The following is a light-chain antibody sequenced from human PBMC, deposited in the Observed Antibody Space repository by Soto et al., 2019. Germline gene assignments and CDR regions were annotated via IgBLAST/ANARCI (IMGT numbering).Light chain of an antibody. J-gene: IGKJ1*01. CDR1: QTVNTY. V-gene: IGKV1-39*01. Sequence: DIQMTHSPSSLSASIGDRVTITCRASQTVNTYLHWYQQKPGKAPKLLIYAASNLQSGVPSRFSGSGSGTNFTLSLNSLQPEDFATYYCQQGYSNPWTCGQGTKGDIK. CDR3: QQGYSNPWT. CDR2: AAS.